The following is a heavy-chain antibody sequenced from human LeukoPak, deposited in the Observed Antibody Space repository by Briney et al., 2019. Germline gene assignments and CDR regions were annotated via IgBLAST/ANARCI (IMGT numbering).Heavy chain of an antibody. Sequence: SETLSLTCTVSGYSISSGYYWGWIRQPPGKGLEWIGSIYHSGSTYYNPSLKSRVTISVDTSKNQFSLKLSSVTAADTAVYYCARRTCTYGSGSYCTIYYYYYMDVWGKGTTVTISS. V-gene: IGHV4-38-2*02. J-gene: IGHJ6*03. CDR1: GYSISSGYY. CDR3: ARRTCTYGSGSYCTIYYYYYMDV. D-gene: IGHD3-10*01. CDR2: IYHSGST.